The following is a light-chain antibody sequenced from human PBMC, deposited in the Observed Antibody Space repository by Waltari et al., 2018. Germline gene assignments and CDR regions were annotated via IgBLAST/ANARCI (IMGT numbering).Light chain of an antibody. CDR1: ESVGRY. Sequence: GRSSESVGRYIAWEQQKPGQAPRLLIYDASTRATGIPDRFSGSGSGTDFSLTISRLESEEFAVYYCQKYVNLPATFGQGTKVEIK. V-gene: IGKV3-20*01. CDR3: QKYVNLPAT. CDR2: DAS. J-gene: IGKJ1*01.